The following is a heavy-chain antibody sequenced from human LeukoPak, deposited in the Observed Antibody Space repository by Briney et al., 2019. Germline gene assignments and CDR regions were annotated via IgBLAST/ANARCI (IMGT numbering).Heavy chain of an antibody. Sequence: SETLSLTCTVSGGSISSGSYSWNWIRQPAGKGLEWIGHIYTSGSTNYNPSLKSRVTISVDTSKNQFSLKLSSVTAADTAVYYCARGLSGRGDYWGQGTLVTVSS. J-gene: IGHJ4*02. D-gene: IGHD1-26*01. CDR2: IYTSGST. CDR3: ARGLSGRGDY. V-gene: IGHV4-61*09. CDR1: GGSISSGSYS.